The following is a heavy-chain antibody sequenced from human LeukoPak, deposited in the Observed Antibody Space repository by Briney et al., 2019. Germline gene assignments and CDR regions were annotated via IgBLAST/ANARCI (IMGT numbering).Heavy chain of an antibody. CDR3: ARRGVTFEWFDP. D-gene: IGHD2-21*02. CDR1: GYSFTNYW. V-gene: IGHV5-51*01. J-gene: IGHJ5*02. Sequence: KRGESLKISCKGSGYSFTNYWIAWVRQMPGKGLEWMGFIYPGDSDTRYSPSFQGQVTISADKSISTAYLQWSSLKASDTAMYYCARRGVTFEWFDPWGQGTLVTVSS. CDR2: IYPGDSDT.